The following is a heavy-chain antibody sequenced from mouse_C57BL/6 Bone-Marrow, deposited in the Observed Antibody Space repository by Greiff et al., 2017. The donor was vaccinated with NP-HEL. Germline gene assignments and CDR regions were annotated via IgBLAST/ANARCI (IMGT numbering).Heavy chain of an antibody. V-gene: IGHV1-74*01. CDR2: IHPSDSDT. J-gene: IGHJ2*01. CDR3: AMNIGSTSLLDY. CDR1: GYTFTSYW. D-gene: IGHD5-1*01. Sequence: QVQLQQPGAELVKPGASVKVSCKASGYTFTSYWMHWVKQRPGQGLEWIGRIHPSDSDTNYNQKFKGKDTLTVDKSSSTAYMQLSSLTSEYSAVYYCAMNIGSTSLLDYWGQGTTITVSS.